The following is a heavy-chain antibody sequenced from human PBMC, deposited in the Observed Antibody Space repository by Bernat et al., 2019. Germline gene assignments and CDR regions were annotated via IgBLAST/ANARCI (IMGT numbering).Heavy chain of an antibody. V-gene: IGHV4-39*01. CDR3: ARGPDYDCWSGYCYFDY. CDR2: IYYSGST. J-gene: IGHJ4*02. CDR1: GGSISSSSYY. Sequence: QLQLQESGPGLVKPSKTLSLTCTVSGGSISSSSYYWGWIRQPPGKGLEWIGSIYYSGSTYRDPSLKSRVTIFADTFKNQFSLKLSSVTAADTAVYYCARGPDYDCWSGYCYFDYWGQGILVTVSS. D-gene: IGHD3-3*01.